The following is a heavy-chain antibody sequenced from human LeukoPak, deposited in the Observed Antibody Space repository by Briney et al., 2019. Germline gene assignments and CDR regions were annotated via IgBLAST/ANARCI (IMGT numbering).Heavy chain of an antibody. CDR2: IKEDGSRE. CDR1: KLTFSHYW. CDR3: ARDSPGYGAYVS. Sequence: GGSLRLSCAASKLTFSHYWMSWVRQAPGKGLEWVANIKEDGSREYYVDSVKGRFTISRDNAKNSLYLQMDSLTAEDTAVYYCARDSPGYGAYVSWGQGTLVSVSS. V-gene: IGHV3-7*01. D-gene: IGHD5-12*01. J-gene: IGHJ1*01.